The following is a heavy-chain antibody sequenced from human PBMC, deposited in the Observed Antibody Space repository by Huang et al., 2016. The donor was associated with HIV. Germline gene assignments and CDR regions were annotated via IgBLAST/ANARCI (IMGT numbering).Heavy chain of an antibody. J-gene: IGHJ5*02. D-gene: IGHD6-13*01. CDR2: NNHTGIT. CDR3: ARGRLNSNSRYNDWFDP. CDR1: GGAFSGYY. Sequence: QVQLQQWGAGLLKPSETLSLTCAVCGGAFSGYYWNWIRQPPGKGLEGVGENNHTGITNYNPSLQRLVTMSVDTSKNQFSLKLNSVTAADTTVYYCARGRLNSNSRYNDWFDPWGQGTLVTVSS. V-gene: IGHV4-34*01.